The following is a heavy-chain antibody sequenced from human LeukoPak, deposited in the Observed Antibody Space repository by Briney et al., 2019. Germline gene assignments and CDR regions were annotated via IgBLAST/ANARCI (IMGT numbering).Heavy chain of an antibody. CDR1: GFTFSSYG. J-gene: IGHJ4*02. CDR3: AKEGKGSGWYEGDY. Sequence: GGSLRLPCAASGFTFSSYGMHWVRQAPGKGLEWVAVISYDGSNKYYADSVKGRFTISRDNSKNTLYLQMNSLRAEDTAVYYCAKEGKGSGWYEGDYWGQGTLVTVSS. D-gene: IGHD6-19*01. CDR2: ISYDGSNK. V-gene: IGHV3-30*18.